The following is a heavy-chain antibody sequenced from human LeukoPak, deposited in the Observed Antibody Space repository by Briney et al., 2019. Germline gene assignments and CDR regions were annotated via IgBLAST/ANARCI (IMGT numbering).Heavy chain of an antibody. CDR1: GFIFTNYN. Sequence: GGSLRLSCAASGFIFTNYNLNWVRQAPGKGLEWVAFIRYDGSNKYYADSVKGRFTISRDNSKNTLYLQMNSLRAEDTAVYYCAKDLVDAFDIWGQGTMVTVSS. CDR3: AKDLVDAFDI. D-gene: IGHD6-6*01. CDR2: IRYDGSNK. V-gene: IGHV3-30*02. J-gene: IGHJ3*02.